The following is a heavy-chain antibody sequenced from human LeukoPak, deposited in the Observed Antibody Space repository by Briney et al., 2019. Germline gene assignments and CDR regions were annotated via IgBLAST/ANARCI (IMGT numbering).Heavy chain of an antibody. D-gene: IGHD1-26*01. CDR1: GYTFTSYD. J-gene: IGHJ5*02. Sequence: ASVKVSCKASGYTFTSYDINWVRQAPGQGLEWMGIINPSGGSTSYAQKFQGRVTMTRDMATSTDYMEVSSLKSEDTAVYYCARDNSQGDSAWWFDPWGQGTLVTVSS. CDR3: ARDNSQGDSAWWFDP. V-gene: IGHV1-46*01. CDR2: INPSGGST.